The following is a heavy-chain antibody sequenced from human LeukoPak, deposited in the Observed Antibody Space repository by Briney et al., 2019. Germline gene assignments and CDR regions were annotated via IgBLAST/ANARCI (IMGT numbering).Heavy chain of an antibody. J-gene: IGHJ4*02. CDR1: GFTFSSYS. V-gene: IGHV3-21*01. CDR3: ARDTGYYYDSSGYAPFDY. Sequence: PGGSLRLSCAASGFTFSSYSMNWVRQAPGKGLEWVPSISSSSSYIYYADSVKGRFTISRDNAKNSLYLQMNSLRAEDTAVYYCARDTGYYYDSSGYAPFDYWGQGTLVTVSS. D-gene: IGHD3-22*01. CDR2: ISSSSSYI.